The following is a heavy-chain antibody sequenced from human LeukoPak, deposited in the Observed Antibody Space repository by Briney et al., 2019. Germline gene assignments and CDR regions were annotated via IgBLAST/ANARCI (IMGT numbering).Heavy chain of an antibody. Sequence: SQTLSLTCAISGDSFSSNSAAWNWIRQSPSRGLEWLGRTYYRSKWYNDYAVSVKSRITINPDTSKNQFSLQLNSVTPEDTAVYYCARGTFSLSGWGRWGPFDYYYGMDVWGQGTTVTVSS. CDR2: TYYRSKWYN. CDR1: GDSFSSNSAA. CDR3: ARGTFSLSGWGRWGPFDYYYGMDV. J-gene: IGHJ6*02. D-gene: IGHD6-19*01. V-gene: IGHV6-1*01.